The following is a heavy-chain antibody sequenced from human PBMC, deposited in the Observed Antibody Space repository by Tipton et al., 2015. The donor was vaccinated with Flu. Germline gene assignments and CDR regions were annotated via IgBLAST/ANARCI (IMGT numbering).Heavy chain of an antibody. Sequence: LRLSCTVSGGSISSGSYYWSWIRQPAGKGLEWIGRIYTSGSTNYNPSLKSRVTMSVDTSKNQFSLKLSSVTAADTAVYYCARERDVLLWFGELGYFDYWGQGTLVTVSS. J-gene: IGHJ4*02. CDR1: GGSISSGSYY. CDR3: ARERDVLLWFGELGYFDY. CDR2: IYTSGST. V-gene: IGHV4-61*02. D-gene: IGHD3-10*01.